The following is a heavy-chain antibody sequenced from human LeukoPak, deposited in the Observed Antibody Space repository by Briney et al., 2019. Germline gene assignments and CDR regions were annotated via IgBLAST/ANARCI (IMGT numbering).Heavy chain of an antibody. CDR2: ISSSSSTI. D-gene: IGHD1-26*01. V-gene: IGHV3-48*01. J-gene: IGHJ6*03. CDR3: ARDRWELLYYYYYYMDV. Sequence: GGSLRLSCAASGFTFSSYSMNCVRQAPGKGLEWVPYISSSSSTIYYADSVKGRFTISRDNAKNSLYLQMNSLRAEDTAVYYCARDRWELLYYYYYYMDVWGKGTTVTVSS. CDR1: GFTFSSYS.